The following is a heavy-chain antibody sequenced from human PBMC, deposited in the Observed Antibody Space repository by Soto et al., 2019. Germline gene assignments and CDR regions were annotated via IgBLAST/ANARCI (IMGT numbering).Heavy chain of an antibody. CDR2: IYYSGTT. J-gene: IGHJ6*02. V-gene: IGHV4-31*03. CDR3: ARDHKWDGMDV. D-gene: IGHD1-26*01. Sequence: SLTCSVSGGSFSSDSFIWSWVRQLPGKGLEWIGYIYYSGTTYYNPSLKSRVIMSVDTSKNQFSLKLSSVTAADTAVYYCARDHKWDGMDVWGQGTTVTVSS. CDR1: GGSFSSDSFI.